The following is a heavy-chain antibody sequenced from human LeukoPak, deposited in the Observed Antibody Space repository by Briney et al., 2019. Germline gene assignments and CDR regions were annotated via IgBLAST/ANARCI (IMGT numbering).Heavy chain of an antibody. Sequence: ASVKVSCKASGYTFTSYGISWVRQAPGQGLEWMGWISAYNGNTNYAQRLQGRVTMTTDTSTSTAYMELRSLRPDDTAVYYCARVVAAAGFEYWGQGTLVTVSS. J-gene: IGHJ4*02. CDR1: GYTFTSYG. CDR2: ISAYNGNT. CDR3: ARVVAAAGFEY. D-gene: IGHD6-13*01. V-gene: IGHV1-18*01.